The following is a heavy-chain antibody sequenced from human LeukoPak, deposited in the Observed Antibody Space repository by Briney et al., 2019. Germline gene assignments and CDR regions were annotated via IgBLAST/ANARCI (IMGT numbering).Heavy chain of an antibody. CDR1: GFTFSTYG. CDR3: AKSLLTTASGTGRAFDI. D-gene: IGHD1-26*01. V-gene: IGHV3-21*04. Sequence: GGSLRLSCAASGFTFSTYGMNWVRQAPGKGLEWVSYIPSSSSYMCYADSVKGRFTISRDNSENTLYLQMNSLRAEDTAEYYCAKSLLTTASGTGRAFDIWGQGTMVTVSS. J-gene: IGHJ3*02. CDR2: IPSSSSYM.